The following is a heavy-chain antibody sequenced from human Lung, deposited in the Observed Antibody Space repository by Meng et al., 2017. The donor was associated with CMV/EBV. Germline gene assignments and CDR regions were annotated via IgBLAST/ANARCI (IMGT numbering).Heavy chain of an antibody. V-gene: IGHV3-23*03. D-gene: IGHD3/OR15-3a*01. Sequence: GGSLRLSCAASGFTFTSYGMSWIRQAPGKGLEWVSLIYNDGSRTYYADSVKSRFTIYRDNSKNTVSLQMKNLRVEDSAVYYCVKGAAGLVPWGQGTLFTVSS. J-gene: IGHJ4*02. CDR2: IYNDGSRT. CDR1: GFTFTSYG. CDR3: VKGAAGLVP.